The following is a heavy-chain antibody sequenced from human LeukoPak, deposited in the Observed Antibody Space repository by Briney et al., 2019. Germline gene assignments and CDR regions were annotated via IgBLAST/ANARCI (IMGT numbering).Heavy chain of an antibody. CDR2: ISGSGGST. J-gene: IGHJ4*02. CDR3: ARCMVRGEGKNFDY. D-gene: IGHD3-10*01. Sequence: GGSLRLSCAASGFTFSSYAMSWVRQAPGKGLEWVSAISGSGGSTYYADSVKGRFTISRDNSKNTPYLQMNSLRAEDTAVYYCARCMVRGEGKNFDYWGQGTLVTVSS. CDR1: GFTFSSYA. V-gene: IGHV3-23*01.